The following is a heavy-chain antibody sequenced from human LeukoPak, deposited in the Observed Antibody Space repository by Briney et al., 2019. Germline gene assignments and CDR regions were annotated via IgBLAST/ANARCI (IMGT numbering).Heavy chain of an antibody. CDR3: AKTGYSDSVNGYFDY. CDR2: ISDSGGST. D-gene: IGHD5-12*01. Sequence: SGGSLRLSCAASGFTFSSYAMSWVRQAPGKGLEWVSVISDSGGSTYYADSVKGRFIISRDNSKNTLYLQMNSLRAEDTAIYYCAKTGYSDSVNGYFDYWGQGTLVTVSS. J-gene: IGHJ4*02. V-gene: IGHV3-23*01. CDR1: GFTFSSYA.